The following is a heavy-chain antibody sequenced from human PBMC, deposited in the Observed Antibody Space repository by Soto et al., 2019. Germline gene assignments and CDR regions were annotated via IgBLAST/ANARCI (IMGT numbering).Heavy chain of an antibody. Sequence: GGSLRLSCVGTGLNFDDFAMHWVRQSPGKGLEWVSGITWNSRVLAYADSVKGRFTISRDNARNSLYLQMDSLRDEDTALYYCAKGRYDFWSPYYFDSWGQGTLVTVSS. CDR2: ITWNSRVL. V-gene: IGHV3-9*01. CDR1: GLNFDDFA. D-gene: IGHD3-3*01. CDR3: AKGRYDFWSPYYFDS. J-gene: IGHJ4*02.